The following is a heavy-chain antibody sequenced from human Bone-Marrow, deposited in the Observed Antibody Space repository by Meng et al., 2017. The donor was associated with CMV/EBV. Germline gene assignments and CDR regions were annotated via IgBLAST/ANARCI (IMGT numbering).Heavy chain of an antibody. V-gene: IGHV4-39*07. D-gene: IGHD6-6*01. CDR3: ARVLRIAARSGAFDY. J-gene: IGHJ4*02. CDR2: IYYSGST. CDR1: GGSISSSSYY. Sequence: SETLSLTCTVSGGSISSSSYYWGWIRQPPGKGLEWIGSIYYSGSTYYNPSLKSRVTISVDTSKNQFSLKLSSVTAADTAVYYCARVLRIAARSGAFDYWGQGTLVTVSS.